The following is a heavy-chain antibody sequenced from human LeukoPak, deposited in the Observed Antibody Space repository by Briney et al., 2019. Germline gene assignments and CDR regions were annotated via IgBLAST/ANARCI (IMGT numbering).Heavy chain of an antibody. CDR3: DGGTGWVSNLG. CDR2: IKQDGSQK. Sequence: GGSLRLSCAASGFTFSSYWMNWVRQAPGKGLEWVANIKQDGSQKYYVDSVKGRFTISRDNAKNSLYLQMNSLRAEDTAVYYCDGGTGWVSNLGGGQGTLVIVSS. J-gene: IGHJ4*02. V-gene: IGHV3-7*03. D-gene: IGHD6-19*01. CDR1: GFTFSSYW.